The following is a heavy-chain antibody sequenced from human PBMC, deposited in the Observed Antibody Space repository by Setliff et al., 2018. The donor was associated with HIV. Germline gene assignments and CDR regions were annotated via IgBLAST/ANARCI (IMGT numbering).Heavy chain of an antibody. D-gene: IGHD6-6*01. J-gene: IGHJ4*02. CDR2: IYSSGST. V-gene: IGHV4-39*01. CDR3: ARHVGYSSSSLDY. CDR1: GDSITTGVYY. Sequence: SETLSLTCTVSGDSITTGVYYWGWIRQPPGKGLEWTGSIYSSGSTYYNPSLKSRVTISVDTSKNQFSLKLSSVTAADTAVYYCARHVGYSSSSLDYWGQGTLVTVSS.